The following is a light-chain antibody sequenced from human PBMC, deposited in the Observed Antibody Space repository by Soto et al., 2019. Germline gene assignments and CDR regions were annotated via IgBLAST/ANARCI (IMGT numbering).Light chain of an antibody. J-gene: IGKJ1*01. CDR1: QTSSPW. V-gene: IGKV1-5*01. CDR2: DVS. Sequence: DIEMVQSPSALSASVGDTVTITCRASQTSSPWLAWYQQKPGQAPKILMYDVSSLKRGVPSRFSGSGSGTEFTLTISSLLPDDFATYYCQQYNYYSATFGQGTKVEIK. CDR3: QQYNYYSAT.